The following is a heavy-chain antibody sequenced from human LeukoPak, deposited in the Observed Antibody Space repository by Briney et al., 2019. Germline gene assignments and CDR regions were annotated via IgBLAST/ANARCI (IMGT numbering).Heavy chain of an antibody. D-gene: IGHD3-22*01. CDR1: GGSISSSNW. CDR3: ARDVGYYDSSGPPGY. J-gene: IGHJ4*02. CDR2: IYHSGST. V-gene: IGHV4-4*02. Sequence: PSGTLSLTCAVSGGSISSSNWWSWVRQPPGKGLEWIGEIYHSGSTNYNPSLKSRVTISVDKSKNQFSLKLSSVTAADTAVYYCARDVGYYDSSGPPGYWGQGTLVTVSS.